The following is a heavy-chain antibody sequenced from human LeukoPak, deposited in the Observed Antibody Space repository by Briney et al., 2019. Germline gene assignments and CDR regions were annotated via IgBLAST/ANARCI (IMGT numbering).Heavy chain of an antibody. CDR3: ARAGRSPGHRIAAAGPPRYFDL. D-gene: IGHD6-13*01. CDR2: INHSGST. Sequence: SETLSLTCAVYGRSFSGYYWSWIRQPPGKGLEWIGEINHSGSTNYNPSLKSRVTISVDTSKNQFSLKLSSVTAADTAVYYCARAGRSPGHRIAAAGPPRYFDLWGRGTLVTVSS. J-gene: IGHJ2*01. CDR1: GRSFSGYY. V-gene: IGHV4-34*01.